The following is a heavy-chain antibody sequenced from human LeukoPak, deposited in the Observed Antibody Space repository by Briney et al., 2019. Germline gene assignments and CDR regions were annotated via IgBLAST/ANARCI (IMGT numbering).Heavy chain of an antibody. V-gene: IGHV1-18*01. CDR2: ISAYNGNT. J-gene: IGHJ6*03. Sequence: ASVKVSCKASGYTFTSYGISWVRQAPGQGLEWMGWISAYNGNTNYAQKLQGRVTMTTDTSTSTTYMELRSLRSDYTAVYYCARDTGATPAYYYYYMDVWGKGTTVTVSS. CDR1: GYTFTSYG. D-gene: IGHD1-26*01. CDR3: ARDTGATPAYYYYYMDV.